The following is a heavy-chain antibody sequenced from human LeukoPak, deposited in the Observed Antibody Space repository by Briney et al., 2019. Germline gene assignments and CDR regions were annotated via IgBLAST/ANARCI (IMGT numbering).Heavy chain of an antibody. Sequence: GGSLRLSCAASGFTVSSNYMSWVRQAPGKGLEWVSYISSSSSYTNYADSVKGRFTISRDNAKNSLYLQMNSLRAEDTAVYYCAREVYGDYDRAFDIWGQGTMVTVSS. CDR1: GFTVSSNY. CDR2: ISSSSSYT. V-gene: IGHV3-11*06. CDR3: AREVYGDYDRAFDI. D-gene: IGHD4-17*01. J-gene: IGHJ3*02.